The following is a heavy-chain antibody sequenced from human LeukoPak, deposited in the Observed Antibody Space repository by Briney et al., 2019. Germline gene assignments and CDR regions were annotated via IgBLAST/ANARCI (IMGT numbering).Heavy chain of an antibody. V-gene: IGHV1-2*02. J-gene: IGHJ5*02. Sequence: GASVKVSCKASGYTFTGYYMHWVRQAPGQGLEWMGWINPNSGGTNYAQKFQGRGTMTRDTSISTAYMELSRLRSDDTAVYYCARDAASYYDILTGYKNWFDPWGQGTLVTVSS. CDR3: ARDAASYYDILTGYKNWFDP. CDR1: GYTFTGYY. CDR2: INPNSGGT. D-gene: IGHD3-9*01.